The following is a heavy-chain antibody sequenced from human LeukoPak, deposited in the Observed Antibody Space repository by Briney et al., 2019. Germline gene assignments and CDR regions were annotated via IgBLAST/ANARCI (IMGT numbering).Heavy chain of an antibody. D-gene: IGHD2-21*01. Sequence: GGSLRLSCAASGFTFSSYAMSWVRQAPGKGLEWMACIMEDGSVQKYVDSVRGRFTISRDNARNSLYLQMNSLRVEDTAVYYCAKDRVGGALEFWGQGTLAIVSS. CDR1: GFTFSSYA. CDR3: AKDRVGGALEF. CDR2: IMEDGSVQ. V-gene: IGHV3-7*01. J-gene: IGHJ4*02.